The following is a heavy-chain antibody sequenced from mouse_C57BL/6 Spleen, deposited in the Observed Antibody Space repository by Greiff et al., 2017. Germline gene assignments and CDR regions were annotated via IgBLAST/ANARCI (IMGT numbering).Heavy chain of an antibody. D-gene: IGHD1-1*01. CDR2: IDPSDSYT. J-gene: IGHJ3*01. V-gene: IGHV1-50*01. CDR1: GYTFTSYW. Sequence: QVQLQQPGAELVKPGASVKLSCKASGYTFTSYWMQWVKQRPGQGLEWIGEIDPSDSYTNYNKKFKGKATLTVDTSSSTAYMQLSSLTSEDSAVYYCAMGYGSSAWFAYWGQGTLVTVSA. CDR3: AMGYGSSAWFAY.